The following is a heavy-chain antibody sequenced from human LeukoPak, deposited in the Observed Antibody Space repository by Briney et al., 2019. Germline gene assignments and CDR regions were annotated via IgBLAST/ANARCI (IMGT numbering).Heavy chain of an antibody. CDR2: IYLGDSDT. CDR1: GSSFTSYW. D-gene: IGHD6-13*01. CDR3: ARLLRNIAAAVYFFDY. V-gene: IGHV5-51*01. Sequence: RGESLKISCKGSGSSFTSYWIGWVRQMPGKGLEWMGIIYLGDSDTRYSPSFQGQVTMSADKSISTAYLPWSSLKASDTAMYYCARLLRNIAAAVYFFDYWGQGTLVTVSS. J-gene: IGHJ4*02.